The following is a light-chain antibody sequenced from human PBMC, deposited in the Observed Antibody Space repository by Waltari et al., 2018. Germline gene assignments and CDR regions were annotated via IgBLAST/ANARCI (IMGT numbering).Light chain of an antibody. V-gene: IGKV3-20*01. CDR2: GAS. CDR1: QSVSSTY. J-gene: IGKJ4*01. Sequence: EIVLTQSPGTLSLSPGERATLSCSASQSVSSTYLAWYQQRPGQAPRLVIYGASRSATGIPDRFSGSGYGTDFTLTISRLEPEDFAVYFCQQYGGSGLAFGGGTKVGVK. CDR3: QQYGGSGLA.